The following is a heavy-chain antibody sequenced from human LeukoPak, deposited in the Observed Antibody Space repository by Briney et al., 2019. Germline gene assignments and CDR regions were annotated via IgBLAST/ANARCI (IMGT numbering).Heavy chain of an antibody. CDR2: IWYDGSNK. V-gene: IGHV3-33*01. D-gene: IGHD6-6*01. J-gene: IGHJ5*02. CDR3: ARVASRNGNNWFDP. Sequence: PGGSLRLSCAASGFTFSSYGMHWVRQAPGKGLEWVAVIWYDGSNKYYADSVKGRFTISRDNSKNTLYLQMNSLRAEDTAVYYCARVASRNGNNWFDPWGQGTLVTVSS. CDR1: GFTFSSYG.